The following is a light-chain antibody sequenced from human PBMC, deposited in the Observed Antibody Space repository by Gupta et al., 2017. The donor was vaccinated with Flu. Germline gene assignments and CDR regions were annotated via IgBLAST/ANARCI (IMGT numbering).Light chain of an antibody. CDR2: DVG. J-gene: IGLJ1*01. V-gene: IGLV2-14*01. Sequence: QSALTQPASVSGSPGQSITISCTGTSSDVGGYNYVSWYQQHPGKAPKLMIYDVGDRPSGVSNRFSGSKSGNTASLTISVLQAEDEANYYCSSYTTSTTLVFGTGTKVTVL. CDR1: SSDVGGYNY. CDR3: SSYTTSTTLV.